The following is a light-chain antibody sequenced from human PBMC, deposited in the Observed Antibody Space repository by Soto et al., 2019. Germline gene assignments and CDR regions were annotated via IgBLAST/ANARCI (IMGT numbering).Light chain of an antibody. CDR2: AAS. CDR3: QLYGGSHMSS. Sequence: EIVLTQSPGTLSLSPGEGGTLSCRASQSISSSYLAWYQQKPGQSPRLLIFAASSRATGIPDRFSGSGAGTDFTLTSSRLEPEDCAVDDCQLYGGSHMSSLGQGTKLEIK. CDR1: QSISSSY. V-gene: IGKV3-20*01. J-gene: IGKJ2*01.